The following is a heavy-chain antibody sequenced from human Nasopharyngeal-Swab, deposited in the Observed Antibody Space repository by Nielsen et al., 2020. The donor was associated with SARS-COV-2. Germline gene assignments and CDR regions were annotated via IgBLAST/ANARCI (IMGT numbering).Heavy chain of an antibody. Sequence: GESLKISCKGSGYSFYSYWNGWVRQMPGKGLEWMGIMCPRDSDTRYSPSFQGQVTISADQFISTAYLQWSSLKASDTAMYYCATAYNGNYYWDYWGQRTLVTVSS. CDR1: GYSFYSYW. V-gene: IGHV5-51*01. J-gene: IGHJ4*02. D-gene: IGHD1-7*01. CDR3: ATAYNGNYYWDY. CDR2: MCPRDSDT.